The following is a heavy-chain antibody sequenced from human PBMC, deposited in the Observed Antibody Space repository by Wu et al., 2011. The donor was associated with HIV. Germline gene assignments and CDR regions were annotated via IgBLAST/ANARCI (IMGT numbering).Heavy chain of an antibody. CDR1: GYTFTGYY. CDR3: ARQKFESRYRGDQGSYFDL. J-gene: IGHJ2*01. V-gene: IGHV1-2*02. D-gene: IGHD5-12*01. Sequence: QVQLVQSGTEVKKPGASVKVSCKASGYTFTGYYIHWVRQAPGQGLEWMGWINPDSGGTNYAQKFQGRVTMTRDTSITTAHMDIRGLTQDDTATYFCARQKFESRYRGDQGSYFDLWGRGTLIIVSS. CDR2: INPDSGGT.